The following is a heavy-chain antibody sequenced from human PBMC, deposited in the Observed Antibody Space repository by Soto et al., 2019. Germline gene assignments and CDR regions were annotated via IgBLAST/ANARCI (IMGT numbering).Heavy chain of an antibody. CDR1: GYIFTSHW. Sequence: EVQLVQSGAEVKEPGESLRISCEASGYIFTSHWITWVRQMPGKGLEWMARIDPSDSYTNYSPSFQGHVTISADKSISTAYLQWRSLKASDTAVYYCARHLEATSGTTYLDSWGQGTLVTVSS. J-gene: IGHJ4*02. CDR2: IDPSDSYT. D-gene: IGHD1-1*01. CDR3: ARHLEATSGTTYLDS. V-gene: IGHV5-10-1*03.